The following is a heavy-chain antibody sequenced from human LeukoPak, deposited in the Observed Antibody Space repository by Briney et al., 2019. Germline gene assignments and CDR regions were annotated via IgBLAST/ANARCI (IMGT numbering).Heavy chain of an antibody. CDR3: ARWGFEGYDYVWGSYRYDNWFDP. V-gene: IGHV5-51*01. CDR2: IYPGDSDT. Sequence: GESLKISCKGSGYSSTSYWIGCVRQLLGKGLEWMGNIYPGDSDTRYSPSFQGQVTISADKSISTAYLQWSSLKASDTAMYYCARWGFEGYDYVWGSYRYDNWFDPWGQGTLVTVSS. CDR1: GYSSTSYW. D-gene: IGHD3-16*02. J-gene: IGHJ5*02.